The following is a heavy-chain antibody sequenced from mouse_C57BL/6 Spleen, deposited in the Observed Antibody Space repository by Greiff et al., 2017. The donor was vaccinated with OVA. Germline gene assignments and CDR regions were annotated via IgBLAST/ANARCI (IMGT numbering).Heavy chain of an antibody. Sequence: EVQLVESGGGLVQPGGSMKLSCAASGFTFSDAWMDWVRQSPEQGLEWVAEIRNKANNHATYYAESVKGRFTISRDDSKSSVYLQMNSLRAEDTGIYYCTRRYSNPYYYAMDYWGQGTSVTVSS. CDR3: TRRYSNPYYYAMDY. CDR2: IRNKANNHAT. D-gene: IGHD2-5*01. CDR1: GFTFSDAW. J-gene: IGHJ4*01. V-gene: IGHV6-6*01.